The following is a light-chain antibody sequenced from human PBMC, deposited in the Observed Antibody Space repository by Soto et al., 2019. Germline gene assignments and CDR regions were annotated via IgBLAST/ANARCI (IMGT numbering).Light chain of an antibody. CDR3: FSFRCSSTLYV. V-gene: IGLV2-14*01. CDR2: DVT. Sequence: QSALTQPASVSGSPGQSITISCTGTTSDVGGYNFVSWYQQHPGKAPKLIIYDVTIRPSGVSNRFSGSKSGNTASLTISGLQVEDEADYHCFSFRCSSTLYVFGTGTKLTVL. J-gene: IGLJ1*01. CDR1: TSDVGGYNF.